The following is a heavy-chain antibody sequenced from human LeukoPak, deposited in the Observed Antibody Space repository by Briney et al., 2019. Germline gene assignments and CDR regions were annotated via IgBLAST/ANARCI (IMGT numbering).Heavy chain of an antibody. D-gene: IGHD3-16*01. Sequence: GGSLRLSCAASGFTFSSYAMSWVRQTPGKGLEWVSAISGSGGSTYYADSVKGRFTISRDNSKNTLYLQMNSLRAEDTAVYYCARLGLSGPDYWGQGTLVTVSS. V-gene: IGHV3-23*01. J-gene: IGHJ4*02. CDR1: GFTFSSYA. CDR2: ISGSGGST. CDR3: ARLGLSGPDY.